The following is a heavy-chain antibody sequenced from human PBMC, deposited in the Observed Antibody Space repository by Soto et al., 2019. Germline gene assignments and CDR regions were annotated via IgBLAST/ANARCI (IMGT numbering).Heavy chain of an antibody. CDR2: GDPNDSFA. D-gene: IGHD3-10*01. CDR3: ARHQSGSETSNFDF. CDR1: EYSFRIYW. J-gene: IGHJ4*02. V-gene: IGHV5-10-1*01. Sequence: PGESLKISCHAFEYSFRIYWISWVRQKPGAALEWMGRGDPNDSFATYSPSFEGHVSISVDKSTNIVYLQWRSLRAEDTATYYWARHQSGSETSNFDFWGQGTPVTVSS.